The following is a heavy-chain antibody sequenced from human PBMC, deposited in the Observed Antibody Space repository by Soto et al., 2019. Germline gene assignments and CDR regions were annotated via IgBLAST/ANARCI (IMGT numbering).Heavy chain of an antibody. CDR3: ASIYSSSWYPFDY. Sequence: LSLTCTVSGGSISSGGYYWSWIRQHPGKGLEWIGYIYYSGSTYYNPSHKSRVTISVDASKNQFSLKLSSVTAADTAVYYCASIYSSSWYPFDYWGQGTLVTVSS. D-gene: IGHD6-13*01. J-gene: IGHJ4*02. CDR2: IYYSGST. CDR1: GGSISSGGYY. V-gene: IGHV4-31*03.